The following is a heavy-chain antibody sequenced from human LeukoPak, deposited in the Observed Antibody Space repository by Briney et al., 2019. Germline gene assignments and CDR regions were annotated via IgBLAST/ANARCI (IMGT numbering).Heavy chain of an antibody. D-gene: IGHD1-26*01. CDR2: IHYSGSP. J-gene: IGHJ4*02. CDR1: GGSNY. Sequence: SETLSLTCTVSGGSNYWSWLRQPPGKGLEWIAYIHYSGSPNYNPSLKSRVTISIDTSKNQFSLKLNSVTAADTAEYYCAREFRSGSYYEGVDYWGQGTLVTVSS. V-gene: IGHV4-59*12. CDR3: AREFRSGSYYEGVDY.